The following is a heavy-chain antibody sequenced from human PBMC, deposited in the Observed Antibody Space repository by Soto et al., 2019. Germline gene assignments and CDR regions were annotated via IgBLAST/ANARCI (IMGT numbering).Heavy chain of an antibody. Sequence: GSLRLSCAASGFTFSSYAMNWVRQAPGKGLEWVSVISGSDGSTYYADSVKGRFTISRDNSKNTLNLQMNSLRAEDTAVYYCARDGRRGSSSPYYYYGMDVWGQGTTVTVSS. D-gene: IGHD6-6*01. V-gene: IGHV3-23*01. J-gene: IGHJ6*02. CDR1: GFTFSSYA. CDR3: ARDGRRGSSSPYYYYGMDV. CDR2: ISGSDGST.